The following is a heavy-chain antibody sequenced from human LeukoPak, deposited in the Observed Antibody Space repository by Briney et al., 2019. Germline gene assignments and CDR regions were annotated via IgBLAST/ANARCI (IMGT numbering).Heavy chain of an antibody. CDR2: IYESGGT. CDR1: GGSISEYY. V-gene: IGHV4-59*01. CDR3: ARDRAAFYYASGLAY. D-gene: IGHD3-10*01. Sequence: PSETLSLTCTVPGGSISEYYWSWIRQSPGKGLEWIGYIYESGGTNYNPSLRSRVTISLDTSKTQVSLKVTSLTAADTAVYYCARDRAAFYYASGLAYWGQGIPVTVSS. J-gene: IGHJ4*02.